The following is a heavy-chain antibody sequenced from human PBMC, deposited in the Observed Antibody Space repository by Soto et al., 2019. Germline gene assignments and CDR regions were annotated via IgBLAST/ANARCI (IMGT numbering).Heavy chain of an antibody. CDR2: IYYSGST. D-gene: IGHD4-17*01. CDR1: GGSISSGDYY. V-gene: IGHV4-30-4*01. Sequence: PSETLSPTCTVSGGSISSGDYYWSWIRHPPGKGLEWIGYIYYSGSTYYNPSLKSRVTISVDTSKNQFSLKLSSVTAADTAVYYCARSQDYGGFFQHWGQGTLVTVSS. CDR3: ARSQDYGGFFQH. J-gene: IGHJ1*01.